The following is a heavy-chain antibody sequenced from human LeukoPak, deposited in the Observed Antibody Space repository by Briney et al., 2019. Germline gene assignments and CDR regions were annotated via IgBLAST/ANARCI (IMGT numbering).Heavy chain of an antibody. CDR3: ARAFRDPGYFDL. Sequence: SVKVSCKASGGTFSSYAISWVRQAPGQGLEWMGGIIPIFGTANYAQKFQGRVTITADESTSTAYMELSSLRSEDTAVCYCARAFRDPGYFDLWGRGTLVTVSS. V-gene: IGHV1-69*01. CDR2: IIPIFGTA. CDR1: GGTFSSYA. D-gene: IGHD3-10*01. J-gene: IGHJ2*01.